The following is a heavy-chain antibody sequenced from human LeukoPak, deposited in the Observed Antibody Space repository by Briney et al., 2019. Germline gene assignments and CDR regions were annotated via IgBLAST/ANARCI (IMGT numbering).Heavy chain of an antibody. CDR3: AKGRDCSSTGCYVFAN. D-gene: IGHD2-2*01. J-gene: IGHJ4*02. Sequence: GGSLRLSCAASGVTLRNYAMTWIRQAPGKGLQWVSVISGDGESTYYADSVRGWFTISRDNSKNTMYLQMNNLRAEDTAIYYCAKGRDCSSTGCYVFANWGQGTLVTVSS. V-gene: IGHV3-23*01. CDR1: GVTLRNYA. CDR2: ISGDGEST.